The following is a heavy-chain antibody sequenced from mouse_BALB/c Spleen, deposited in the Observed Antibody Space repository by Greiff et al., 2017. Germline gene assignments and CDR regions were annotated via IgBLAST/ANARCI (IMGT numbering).Heavy chain of an antibody. Sequence: EVNVVESGGGLVQPGGSLRLSCATSGFTFSDFYMEWVRQPPGKRLEWIAASRNKANDYTTEYSASVKGRFIVSRDTSQSILYLQMNALRAEDTAIYYCARDGGSYAMDYWGQGTSVTVSS. V-gene: IGHV7-1*02. CDR3: ARDGGSYAMDY. CDR1: GFTFSDFY. J-gene: IGHJ4*01. CDR2: SRNKANDYTT.